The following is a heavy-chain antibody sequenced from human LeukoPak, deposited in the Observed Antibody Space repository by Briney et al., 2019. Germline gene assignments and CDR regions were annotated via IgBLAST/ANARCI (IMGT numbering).Heavy chain of an antibody. D-gene: IGHD3-22*01. CDR2: ISGSGGST. V-gene: IGHV3-23*01. CDR3: AKRLDSTGHYFDY. J-gene: IGHJ4*02. Sequence: GGSLRLSCAASGFTFSSYAMSWVRQAPGKGLEWVSAISGSGGSTYYADSVKGRFTISRDNSKNTLYLHMNSLRAEDTAVYYCAKRLDSTGHYFDYWGQGTLVTVSS. CDR1: GFTFSSYA.